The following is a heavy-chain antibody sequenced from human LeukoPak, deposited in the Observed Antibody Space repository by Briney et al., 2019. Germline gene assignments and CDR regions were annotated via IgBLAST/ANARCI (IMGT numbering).Heavy chain of an antibody. CDR3: ARLTGVGVKIDY. D-gene: IGHD3-10*01. CDR1: GGSISRSSNY. V-gene: IGHV4-39*01. CDR2: IYYSGST. Sequence: PSQTLSLTCSVSGGSISRSSNYWGWIRQPPGKGLEWIGSIYYSGSTYYNPSLKSRVTISVDTSKNQFSLKLSSVTAADTAVYYCARLTGVGVKIDYWGQGTLVTVSS. J-gene: IGHJ4*02.